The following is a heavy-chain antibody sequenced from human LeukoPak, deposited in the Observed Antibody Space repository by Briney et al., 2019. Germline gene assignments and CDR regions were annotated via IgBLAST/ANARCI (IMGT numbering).Heavy chain of an antibody. Sequence: ASVKVSCKVSGYTLTELSMHWVRQAPGKGLEWMGGFDPEDGETIYAQKFQGRVTMTEDTSTDTAYMELSSLRSEDTAVYYCATEFTMVRGVLTYFDYWGQGTLVTVSS. D-gene: IGHD3-10*01. CDR2: FDPEDGET. CDR1: GYTLTELS. V-gene: IGHV1-24*01. CDR3: ATEFTMVRGVLTYFDY. J-gene: IGHJ4*02.